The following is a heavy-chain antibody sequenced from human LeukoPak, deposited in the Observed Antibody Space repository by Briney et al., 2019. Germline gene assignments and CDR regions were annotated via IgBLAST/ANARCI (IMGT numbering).Heavy chain of an antibody. CDR3: AKADSSGWYYFDY. Sequence: GGSLRLSCAASGFTFSSYWMNWVRQAPGKGLVWVSRIASDGSSTYYADSVKGRFTISRDNSKNTLYLQMSSLRAEDTAVYYCAKADSSGWYYFDYWGQGTLVTVSS. V-gene: IGHV3-74*01. D-gene: IGHD6-19*01. J-gene: IGHJ4*02. CDR1: GFTFSSYW. CDR2: IASDGSST.